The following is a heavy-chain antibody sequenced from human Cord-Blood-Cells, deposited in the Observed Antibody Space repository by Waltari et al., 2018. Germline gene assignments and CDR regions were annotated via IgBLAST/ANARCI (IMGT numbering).Heavy chain of an antibody. V-gene: IGHV4-59*01. CDR1: GGSISSYY. J-gene: IGHJ3*02. CDR3: ARGPPLANWETPDAFDI. CDR2: IYYSGST. Sequence: QVQLQESGPGLVKPSEPLSLTCTVSGGSISSYYWSWLRQPPGKGLEWIGYIYYSGSTNYNPSLKSRVTISVDTSKNQFSLKLSSVTAADTAVYYCARGPPLANWETPDAFDIWGQGTMVTVSS. D-gene: IGHD7-27*01.